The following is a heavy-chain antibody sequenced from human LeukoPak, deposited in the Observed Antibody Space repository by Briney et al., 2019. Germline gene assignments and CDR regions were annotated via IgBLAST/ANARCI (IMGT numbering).Heavy chain of an antibody. J-gene: IGHJ4*02. CDR3: ARHEGFSQKD. Sequence: SGTLSVTCAGSGVSLSRNQWWGGGRPPPGKGGEGIGEIHERGRTNYKRSLKSRVTISVDKSKDQYSLKLSSVTAADTAVYYCARHEGFSQKDWGQGTQVTVS. CDR2: IHERGRT. V-gene: IGHV4-4*02. CDR1: GVSLSRNQW.